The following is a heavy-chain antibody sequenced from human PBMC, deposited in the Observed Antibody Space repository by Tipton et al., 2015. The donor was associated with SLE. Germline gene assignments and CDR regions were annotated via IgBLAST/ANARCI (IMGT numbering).Heavy chain of an antibody. CDR3: ARHAPGQNFDY. Sequence: TLSLTCAVSGGSFSGYAWSWVRQPPGKGLEWIGEVSHSRSTNYNPSLKSRGTISLDTSNNQFSLRLSSVTAADTAVYYCARHAPGQNFDYWGQGTLVTVSS. CDR1: GGSFSGYA. V-gene: IGHV4-34*01. J-gene: IGHJ4*02. CDR2: VSHSRST. D-gene: IGHD3-10*01.